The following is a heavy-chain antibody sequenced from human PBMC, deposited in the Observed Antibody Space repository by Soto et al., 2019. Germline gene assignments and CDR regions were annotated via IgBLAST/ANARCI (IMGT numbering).Heavy chain of an antibody. CDR2: IIPIFGTA. V-gene: IGHV1-69*13. J-gene: IGHJ5*02. CDR1: GGTFSSYA. D-gene: IGHD6-19*01. CDR3: ARDLAVAPQPPGWFDP. Sequence: SVKVSCKASGGTFSSYAISWVRQAPGQGLEWMGGIIPIFGTANYAQKFQGRVTITADESTSTAYMELSSLRSEDTAVYYCARDLAVAPQPPGWFDPWGQGXLVTVSS.